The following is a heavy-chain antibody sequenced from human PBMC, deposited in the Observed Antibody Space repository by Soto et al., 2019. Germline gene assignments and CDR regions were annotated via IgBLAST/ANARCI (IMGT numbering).Heavy chain of an antibody. D-gene: IGHD3-3*01. CDR3: ARHSTYYDFWSGYPSI. CDR2: IYYSGST. CDR1: GGSISSYY. V-gene: IGHV4-59*08. J-gene: IGHJ3*02. Sequence: SETLSLTCTVSGGSISSYYWSWIRQPPGKGLEWIGYIYYSGSTNYNPSLKSRVTISVDTSKNQFSLKLSSVTAADTAVYYCARHSTYYDFWSGYPSIWGQGTMVTVSS.